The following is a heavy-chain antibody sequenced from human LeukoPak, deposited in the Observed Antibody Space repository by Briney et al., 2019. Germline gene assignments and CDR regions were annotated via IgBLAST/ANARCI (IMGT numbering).Heavy chain of an antibody. Sequence: SETLSLTCTVSGGSISSYYWSWIRQPPGKGLEWIGRIYTSGSTNYNPSLKSRVTISVDTSKNQFSLKLSSVTAADTAVYYCARELNRDFWSGYYFDYWGQGTLVTVSS. D-gene: IGHD3-3*01. CDR1: GGSISSYY. V-gene: IGHV4-4*08. CDR3: ARELNRDFWSGYYFDY. J-gene: IGHJ4*02. CDR2: IYTSGST.